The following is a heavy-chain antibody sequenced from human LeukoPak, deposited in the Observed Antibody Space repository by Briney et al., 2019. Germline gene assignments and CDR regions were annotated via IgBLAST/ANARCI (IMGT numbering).Heavy chain of an antibody. CDR3: ARDSGWYGAFDI. Sequence: GGSLRLSCAASGFTFSSYSMNWVRQAPGKGLEWVSSISSSSSYIYYADSVKGRFTISRDNAKNSLYLRMNSLRAEDTAVYYCARDSGWYGAFDIWGQGTMVTVSS. CDR2: ISSSSSYI. V-gene: IGHV3-21*01. J-gene: IGHJ3*02. CDR1: GFTFSSYS. D-gene: IGHD6-19*01.